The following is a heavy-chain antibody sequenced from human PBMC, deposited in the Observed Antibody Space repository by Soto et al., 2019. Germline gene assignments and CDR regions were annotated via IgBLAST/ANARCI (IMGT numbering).Heavy chain of an antibody. CDR2: IWYDGSNK. D-gene: IGHD1-20*01. J-gene: IGHJ4*02. Sequence: QVQLVESGGGVVQPGRSLRLYCAASGFTFSSYGMHWVRQAPGKGLEWVAVIWYDGSNKYYADSVKGRFTISRDNSKNTLYLQMNSLRAEDTAVYYCARDRRITGTPMFGYWGQGTLVTVSS. V-gene: IGHV3-33*01. CDR3: ARDRRITGTPMFGY. CDR1: GFTFSSYG.